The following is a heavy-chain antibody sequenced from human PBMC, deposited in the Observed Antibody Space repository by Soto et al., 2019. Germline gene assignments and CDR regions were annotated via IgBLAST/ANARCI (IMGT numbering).Heavy chain of an antibody. V-gene: IGHV4-59*01. D-gene: IGHD4-17*01. CDR3: ATVGTDGAYGN. CDR1: GGSISSYY. J-gene: IGHJ4*01. CDR2: IYYSGST. Sequence: PSETLSLTCTVSGGSISSYYWSWIRRPPGKGLEWIGYIYYSGSTNYNPSLKSRVTISVDTSKNQFSLKLSSVTAADTAVYYCATVGTDGAYGNWGHGTLGTV.